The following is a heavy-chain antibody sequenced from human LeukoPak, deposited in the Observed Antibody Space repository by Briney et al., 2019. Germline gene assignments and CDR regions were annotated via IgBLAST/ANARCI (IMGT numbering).Heavy chain of an antibody. D-gene: IGHD6-13*01. CDR1: GFTFNNYW. Sequence: PGGSLRLSCAASGFTFNNYWMHWVRQAPGKGLVWVSGVSGGGSSTYYADSVKGRFTISRDNSKNMLYLQMNSLRAEDTAVYYCARDESSSLDYWGQGTLVTVSS. V-gene: IGHV3-23*01. CDR3: ARDESSSLDY. J-gene: IGHJ4*02. CDR2: VSGGGSST.